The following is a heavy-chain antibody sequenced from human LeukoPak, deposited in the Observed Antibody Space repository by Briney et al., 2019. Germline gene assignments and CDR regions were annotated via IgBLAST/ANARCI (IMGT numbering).Heavy chain of an antibody. CDR2: INHRGDT. CDR1: SGSFNDYY. V-gene: IGHV4-34*01. D-gene: IGHD2-2*01. Sequence: PSETLSLSCAVYSGSFNDYYWNWTRQPPGKGLEWIGEINHRGDTNYSPSLKSRVTISVDTSKNQFSLRLNSVTAADMGVYYCARGQVPAARGYNWFDPWGQGTLVTVSS. CDR3: ARGQVPAARGYNWFDP. J-gene: IGHJ5*02.